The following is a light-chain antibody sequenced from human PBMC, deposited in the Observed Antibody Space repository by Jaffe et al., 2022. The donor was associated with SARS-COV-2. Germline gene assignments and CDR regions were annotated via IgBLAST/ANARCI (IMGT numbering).Light chain of an antibody. J-gene: IGKJ1*01. V-gene: IGKV3-15*01. Sequence: EIVMTQSPATLSVSPGERATLSCRASQSVSSNLVWYQQKPGQAPRLLIYGASTRATGVPARFSGSGSGTEFTLTISSLQSEDSAVYHCQQFDNWPRTFGQGTKVEIK. CDR3: QQFDNWPRT. CDR2: GAS. CDR1: QSVSSN.